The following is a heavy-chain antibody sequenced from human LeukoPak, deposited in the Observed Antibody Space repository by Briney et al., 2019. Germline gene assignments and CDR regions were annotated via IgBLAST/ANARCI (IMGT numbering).Heavy chain of an antibody. CDR1: GGSFSGYY. CDR3: AREKVLWFGELFPTHFDY. V-gene: IGHV4-34*01. J-gene: IGHJ4*02. Sequence: SETLSLTFAVYGGSFSGYYWSWIRQPPGKGLEWIGEINHSGSTNYNPSLKSRVTISADTSKNQFSLKLSSVTAADTAVYYCAREKVLWFGELFPTHFDYWGQGTLVTVSS. CDR2: INHSGST. D-gene: IGHD3-10*01.